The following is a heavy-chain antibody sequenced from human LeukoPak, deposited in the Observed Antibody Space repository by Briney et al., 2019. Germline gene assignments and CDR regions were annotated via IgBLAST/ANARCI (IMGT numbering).Heavy chain of an antibody. V-gene: IGHV3-30*03. D-gene: IGHD3-22*01. CDR1: GFTFSSYG. J-gene: IGHJ4*02. CDR2: ISYDGSTK. CDR3: ARDYDSSGFYDY. Sequence: PGGSLRLSCAASGFTFSSYGMHWVRQAPGKGLEWVADISYDGSTKYYADSVKGRFTISRDNSKNTLYLQVNSLRAEDTAVYYCARDYDSSGFYDYWGQGTLVTVSS.